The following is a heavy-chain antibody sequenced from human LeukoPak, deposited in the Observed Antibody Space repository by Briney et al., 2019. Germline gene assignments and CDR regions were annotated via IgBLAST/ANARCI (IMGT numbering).Heavy chain of an antibody. CDR1: GYTFTSYT. Sequence: ASVKVSCKASGYTFTSYTMHWVRQAPGQSLEWMGWISPGNGNTKYSQKFQGRVTITRDTSASTIYMELSSLRSEDAAVYYCAGDRVAVGWSAFDIWGQGTMVTVSS. J-gene: IGHJ3*02. CDR2: ISPGNGNT. V-gene: IGHV1-3*01. D-gene: IGHD6-19*01. CDR3: AGDRVAVGWSAFDI.